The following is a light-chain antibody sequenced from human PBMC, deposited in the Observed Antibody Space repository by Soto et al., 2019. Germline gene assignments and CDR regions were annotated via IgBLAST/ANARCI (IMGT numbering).Light chain of an antibody. CDR1: SSDIGGYNY. CDR2: NVS. J-gene: IGLJ2*01. CDR3: TSYSRSSTLVI. V-gene: IGLV2-14*01. Sequence: QSALTQPASVSGSPGQSVTISCTGTSSDIGGYNYVSWYQQHPGKAPKLIIYNVSNRPSGISNRFSGSKSGSTASLTISGLQAEDEADYYCTSYSRSSTLVIFGGGTKVTVL.